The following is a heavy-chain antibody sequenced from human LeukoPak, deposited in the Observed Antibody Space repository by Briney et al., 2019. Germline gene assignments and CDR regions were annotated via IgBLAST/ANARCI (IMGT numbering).Heavy chain of an antibody. D-gene: IGHD6-19*01. CDR2: ISTRGNT. CDR3: AKGKTVAGVLEY. J-gene: IGHJ1*01. Sequence: GGSLRLSCAASGLNFNYYGMSWVRQAPGRGLEWVSAISTRGNTYYTDSVKGRFTISRDITENTLYLQMNTLRVDDTAVYYCAKGKTVAGVLEYWGLGALVTVSS. CDR1: GLNFNYYG. V-gene: IGHV3-23*01.